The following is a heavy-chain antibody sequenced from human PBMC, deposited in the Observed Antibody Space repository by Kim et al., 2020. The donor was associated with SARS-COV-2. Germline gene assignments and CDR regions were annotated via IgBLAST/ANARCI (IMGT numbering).Heavy chain of an antibody. V-gene: IGHV1-69*04. CDR3: ARVYYDFAFDI. CDR2: A. D-gene: IGHD3-3*01. J-gene: IGHJ3*02. Sequence: ANYAQKFQGRVTITADKSTSTAYMELSSLRSEDTAVYYCARVYYDFAFDIWGQGTMVTVSS.